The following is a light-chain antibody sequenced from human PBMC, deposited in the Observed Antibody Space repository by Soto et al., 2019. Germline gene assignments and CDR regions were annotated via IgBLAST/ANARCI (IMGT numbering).Light chain of an antibody. CDR3: QQYGRSPGLFT. J-gene: IGKJ3*01. CDR2: DAS. CDR1: QSVSNTY. Sequence: EIVLTQSPGTLSLSPGERATLSCRASQSVSNTYLAWYQQKPGQAPRLLIYDASSRATGIPDKFSGSGSGTDVTLTIRRLEPEDFAVYYCQQYGRSPGLFTFGPGTKVDIK. V-gene: IGKV3-20*01.